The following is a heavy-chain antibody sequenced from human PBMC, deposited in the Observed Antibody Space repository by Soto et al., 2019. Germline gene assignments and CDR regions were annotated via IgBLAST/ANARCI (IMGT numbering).Heavy chain of an antibody. CDR3: ATDLRAGRPEHVQH. CDR1: GFSFRSYA. Sequence: QVQLVESGGGVVQPGRSRRLSCAASGFSFRSYAMHWVRQAPGKGLEWVAVISYDGINKYYADSVKGRFSISRDNSKDTLYLEMNSLRGDDTAVYYCATDLRAGRPEHVQHWGLGTLVTVSS. J-gene: IGHJ1*01. D-gene: IGHD6-6*01. V-gene: IGHV3-30-3*01. CDR2: ISYDGINK.